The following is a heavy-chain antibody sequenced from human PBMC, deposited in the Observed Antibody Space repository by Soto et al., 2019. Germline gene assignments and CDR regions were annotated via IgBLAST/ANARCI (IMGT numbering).Heavy chain of an antibody. Sequence: SETLSLTCAFSGGSISSGGYSWSWIRQPPGKGLEWIGYIYHSGSTYYNPSLKSRVTISVDRSKNQFSLKLSSVTAADTAVYYCARERAAGTAFDYWGQGTLVTVSS. CDR1: GGSISSGGYS. CDR2: IYHSGST. CDR3: ARERAAGTAFDY. D-gene: IGHD6-13*01. J-gene: IGHJ4*02. V-gene: IGHV4-30-2*01.